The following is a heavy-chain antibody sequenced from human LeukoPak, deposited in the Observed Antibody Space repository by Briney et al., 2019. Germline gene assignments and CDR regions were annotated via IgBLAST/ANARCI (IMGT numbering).Heavy chain of an antibody. Sequence: GGSLRLSCAASGFTFSSYDMHWVRQATGKDLEWVSAIGTAGDTYYPGSVKGRFTISRENAKNSLYLQMNSLRAGDTAVYYCARGSYYDFWSGYQYYYYGMDVWGQGTTVTVSS. D-gene: IGHD3-3*01. CDR2: IGTAGDT. CDR1: GFTFSSYD. J-gene: IGHJ6*02. V-gene: IGHV3-13*01. CDR3: ARGSYYDFWSGYQYYYYGMDV.